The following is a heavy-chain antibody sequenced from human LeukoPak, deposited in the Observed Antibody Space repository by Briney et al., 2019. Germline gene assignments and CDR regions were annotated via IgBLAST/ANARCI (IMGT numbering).Heavy chain of an antibody. CDR3: ARSSDSSGYKDAFDI. CDR2: MNPNSGNT. J-gene: IGHJ3*02. D-gene: IGHD3-22*01. Sequence: GASVKVSCKASGYTFTSYDINWVRQATGQGLEWMGWMNPNSGNTGYAQKFQGRATITRNTSISTAYMELSSLRSEDTAVYYCARSSDSSGYKDAFDIWGQGTMVTVSS. V-gene: IGHV1-8*03. CDR1: GYTFTSYD.